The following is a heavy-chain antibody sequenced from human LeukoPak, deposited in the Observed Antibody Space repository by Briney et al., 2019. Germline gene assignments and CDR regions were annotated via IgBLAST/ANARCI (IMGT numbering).Heavy chain of an antibody. D-gene: IGHD3-22*01. V-gene: IGHV1-18*01. CDR2: LAAYNGNT. Sequence: ASVKVSFKASGSTFTSNGINWVRQAPGQGLEWMGWLAAYNGNTSYAQKVQGKVPMTTDTSTSTTYMELRSLSSDDKAMYDYAKGPRSMLVLVTASDFDYWGQGTLVTVSS. CDR1: GSTFTSNG. CDR3: AKGPRSMLVLVTASDFDY. J-gene: IGHJ4*02.